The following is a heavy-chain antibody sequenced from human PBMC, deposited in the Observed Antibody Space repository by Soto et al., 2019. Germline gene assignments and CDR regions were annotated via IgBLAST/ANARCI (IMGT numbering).Heavy chain of an antibody. CDR1: AFTFSDHY. CDR2: TRNKANNYTT. Sequence: EAQLVESGGALVQPGGSLRLSCAASAFTFSDHYMDWVRQAPGKGLEWVGRTRNKANNYTTEYAASVKGRFTISRDDSKNLLYLQMNSLKTEDTAVYYCTSGFPKFDSWGQGTLVTVSS. D-gene: IGHD3-10*01. J-gene: IGHJ4*02. V-gene: IGHV3-72*01. CDR3: TSGFPKFDS.